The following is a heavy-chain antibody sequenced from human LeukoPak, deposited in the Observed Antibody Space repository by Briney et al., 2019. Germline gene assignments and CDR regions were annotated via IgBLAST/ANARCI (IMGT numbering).Heavy chain of an antibody. Sequence: GGSLRLSCAASGFTFSSYSMNWVRQAPGKGLEWVSAITDAVGSTHYADSVKGRFTISSDNSKNTVYLQMNSLRPEDMAVYYCAKEIFSGLLYIDYWGQGTLVTVSS. CDR3: AKEIFSGLLYIDY. CDR1: GFTFSSYS. V-gene: IGHV3-23*01. D-gene: IGHD5-12*01. CDR2: ITDAVGST. J-gene: IGHJ4*02.